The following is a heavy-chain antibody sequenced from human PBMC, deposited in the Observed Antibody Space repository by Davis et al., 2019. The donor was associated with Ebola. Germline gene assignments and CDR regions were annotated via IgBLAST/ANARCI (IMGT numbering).Heavy chain of an antibody. CDR3: ARSHSDWLLPFDY. J-gene: IGHJ4*02. V-gene: IGHV4-59*01. CDR1: GGSINRSH. Sequence: SETLSLTCTVSGGSINRSHCTCIRHPPAKRLPRIGYAYYSGSTDYSPSLRGRVTISLDTSKNQFSLRLSSVTAADTAVYYCARSHSDWLLPFDYWGQGTLATVSS. CDR2: AYYSGST. D-gene: IGHD3-9*01.